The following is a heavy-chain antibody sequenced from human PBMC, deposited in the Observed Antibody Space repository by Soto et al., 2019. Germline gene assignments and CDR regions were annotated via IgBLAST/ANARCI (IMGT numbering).Heavy chain of an antibody. D-gene: IGHD1-26*01. V-gene: IGHV4-39*01. CDR3: ARQFGRCFEY. J-gene: IGHJ4*02. Sequence: QLQLQESGPGLVKPSETLSLTCTVSGGSITTNTYYWGWIRQSPGKGLEWIGNIFYSGNTYYNPSLKSRVTISVDTSTNQFSLKVTSVTAADTAVYYCARQFGRCFEYWGQGTLVTVSS. CDR1: GGSITTNTYY. CDR2: IFYSGNT.